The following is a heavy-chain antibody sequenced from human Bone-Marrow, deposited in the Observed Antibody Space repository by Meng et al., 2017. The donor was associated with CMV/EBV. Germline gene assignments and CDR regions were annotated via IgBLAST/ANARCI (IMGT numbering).Heavy chain of an antibody. D-gene: IGHD2-2*01. CDR1: GGTFSSYA. J-gene: IGHJ5*02. CDR2: IIPILGIA. CDR3: ARDKVREPAAPYNWFDP. V-gene: IGHV1-69*10. Sequence: SVKVSCKASGGTFSSYAISWVRQAPGQGLEWMGGIIPILGIANYAQKFQGRVTITADKSTSTAYMELSSLRSEDTAVYYCARDKVREPAAPYNWFDPCGQGTLVTVSS.